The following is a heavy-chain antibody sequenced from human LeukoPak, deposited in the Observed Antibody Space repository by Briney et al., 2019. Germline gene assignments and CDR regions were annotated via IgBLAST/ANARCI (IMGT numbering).Heavy chain of an antibody. V-gene: IGHV4-59*08. Sequence: PPETLSLTCAAYGGTFSGYYWSWIRQPPGKGLEWIAYISHSGNTNYNPSLKSRVTISVDTSKNQFSLQLSSVTAADTAVYYCARHGGGWSFDYWGQGTLVTVSS. CDR2: ISHSGNT. CDR1: GGTFSGYY. D-gene: IGHD6-19*01. CDR3: ARHGGGWSFDY. J-gene: IGHJ4*02.